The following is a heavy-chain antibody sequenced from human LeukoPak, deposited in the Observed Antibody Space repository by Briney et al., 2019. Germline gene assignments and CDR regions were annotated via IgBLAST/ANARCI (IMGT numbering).Heavy chain of an antibody. CDR2: LSGNNGDT. J-gene: IGHJ4*02. V-gene: IGHV3-23*01. CDR3: AKTRHDISILDS. Sequence: GGSLRLSCAASGFSFRNYAMSWVRQAPGKGLEWVSTLSGNNGDTYNADSVKGRFTISRDNSKDTLYLQLNSLRAEDTAVYYCAKTRHDISILDSWGQGTLVTVSS. D-gene: IGHD6-6*01. CDR1: GFSFRNYA.